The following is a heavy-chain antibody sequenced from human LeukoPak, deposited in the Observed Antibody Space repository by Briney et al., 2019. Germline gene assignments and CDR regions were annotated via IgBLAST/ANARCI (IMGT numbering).Heavy chain of an antibody. Sequence: PGGSLRLSCAASGFTVSNNYMSWVRQAPGKGLEWVSVIYSGGSTYYADSVKGRFTISRDNSKNTLYLQMTSLRADDTAVYYCARDPPGIAASGTYYWGQGTLVTVSS. CDR1: GFTVSNNY. J-gene: IGHJ4*02. D-gene: IGHD6-13*01. CDR2: IYSGGST. V-gene: IGHV3-53*01. CDR3: ARDPPGIAASGTYY.